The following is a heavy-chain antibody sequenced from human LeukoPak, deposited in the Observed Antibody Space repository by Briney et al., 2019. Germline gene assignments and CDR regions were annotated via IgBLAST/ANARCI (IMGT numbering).Heavy chain of an antibody. D-gene: IGHD2-2*01. Sequence: GGSLRLSCTVSGFTFSDYYMSWVRQAPGKGLEWVSYISSSGSMLHYADSVEGRFTISRDNAKNSLYLQMSSLRSEDTAVYYCARRPRYCSSTSCILVNYFDYWGQGTLVTVSS. CDR2: ISSSGSML. J-gene: IGHJ4*02. CDR1: GFTFSDYY. V-gene: IGHV3-11*01. CDR3: ARRPRYCSSTSCILVNYFDY.